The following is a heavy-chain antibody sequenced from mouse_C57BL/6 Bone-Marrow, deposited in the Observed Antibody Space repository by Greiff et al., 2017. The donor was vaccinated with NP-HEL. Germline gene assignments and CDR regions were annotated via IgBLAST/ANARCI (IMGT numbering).Heavy chain of an antibody. J-gene: IGHJ4*01. V-gene: IGHV1-63*01. Sequence: VQLQQSGAELVRPGTSVKMSCKASGYTFTNYWIGWAKQRPGHGLEWIGDIYPGGGYTNYNEKFKGKATLTADKSSSTAYMQFSSLTSEDSAIYYCARLGLRRYYYAMDYWGQETSVTVSS. D-gene: IGHD2-4*01. CDR2: IYPGGGYT. CDR3: ARLGLRRYYYAMDY. CDR1: GYTFTNYW.